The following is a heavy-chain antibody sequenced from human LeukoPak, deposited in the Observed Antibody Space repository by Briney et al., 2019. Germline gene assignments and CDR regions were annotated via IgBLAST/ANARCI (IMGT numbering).Heavy chain of an antibody. Sequence: SQTLSLTFAISGDSVSSTSVAWNWIRQSPSRGLEWLGRTYYKSKWYNDYAVSVKSRITINPDTSKNQFSLQLNSVTPEDTAVYYCVRETLTVAGYDCWGQGSLVTVSS. J-gene: IGHJ4*02. CDR2: TYYKSKWYN. V-gene: IGHV6-1*01. CDR3: VRETLTVAGYDC. D-gene: IGHD6-13*01. CDR1: GDSVSSTSVA.